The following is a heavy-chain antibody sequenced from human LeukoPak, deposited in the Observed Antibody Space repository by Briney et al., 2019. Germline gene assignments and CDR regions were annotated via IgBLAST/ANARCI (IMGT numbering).Heavy chain of an antibody. D-gene: IGHD5-18*01. Sequence: SETLSLTCTVSGGSISSSSYYWGWIRQPPGKGLEWIGSIYYSGSTYYNPSLKSRVTISVDTSKNQFSLKLSSVTAADTAVYYCARHKDTAMVNDAFDIWGQGTMVTVSS. J-gene: IGHJ3*02. CDR3: ARHKDTAMVNDAFDI. CDR1: GGSISSSSYY. V-gene: IGHV4-39*01. CDR2: IYYSGST.